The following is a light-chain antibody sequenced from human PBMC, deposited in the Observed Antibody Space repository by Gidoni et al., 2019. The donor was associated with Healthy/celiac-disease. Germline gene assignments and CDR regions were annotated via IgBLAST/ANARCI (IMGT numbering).Light chain of an antibody. CDR1: SSNLGGNT. V-gene: IGLV1-44*01. Sequence: QSVLTQPPSASGTPGQRVTISCSGSSSNLGGNTVNWYQQLPGTPPKLLIYSNNQRPSGVPDRYSGPKSGTSASLAISGLQSEDEADYYCAAWDDSLNGPVFGGGTKLTVL. J-gene: IGLJ3*02. CDR3: AAWDDSLNGPV. CDR2: SNN.